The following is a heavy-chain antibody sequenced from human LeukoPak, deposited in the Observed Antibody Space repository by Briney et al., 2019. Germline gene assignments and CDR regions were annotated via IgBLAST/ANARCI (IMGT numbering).Heavy chain of an antibody. D-gene: IGHD1-26*01. CDR2: ISSSSSTI. J-gene: IGHJ1*01. Sequence: PGGSLRLSCAASGFTFSSYSMNWVRQAPGKGLEWVSYISSSSSTIYYADSVKGRFTISRDNANNSVYLQMNSLRAEDTALYYCARISGSSKKYFQHWGQGTLATVSS. V-gene: IGHV3-48*04. CDR3: ARISGSSKKYFQH. CDR1: GFTFSSYS.